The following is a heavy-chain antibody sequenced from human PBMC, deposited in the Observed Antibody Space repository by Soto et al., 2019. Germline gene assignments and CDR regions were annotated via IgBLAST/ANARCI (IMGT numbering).Heavy chain of an antibody. Sequence: PGGSLRLSCTASGFTFSNYSMNWVRQAPGKGLEWVSFISSSSSYIYYADSVKGRFTISRDNAKNSLYLQMNSLRAEDTAVYYCASYPSRIVVVPATGDYWGQGTLVTVSS. D-gene: IGHD2-2*01. V-gene: IGHV3-21*05. J-gene: IGHJ4*02. CDR1: GFTFSNYS. CDR2: ISSSSSYI. CDR3: ASYPSRIVVVPATGDY.